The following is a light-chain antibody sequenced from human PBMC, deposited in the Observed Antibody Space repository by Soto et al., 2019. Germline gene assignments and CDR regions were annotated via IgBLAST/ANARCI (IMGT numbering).Light chain of an antibody. CDR1: QSISSW. CDR3: QQYNSWWT. V-gene: IGKV1-5*03. CDR2: QAS. J-gene: IGKJ2*02. Sequence: DIQMTQSPSTLSASGGDRVPITCRARQSISSWLAWYQQKPGKAPKLLIYQASSLESGVPSRFSGSGSGTEFTLTISSLQPDDCATYYFQQYNSWWTFGQGTKLDIK.